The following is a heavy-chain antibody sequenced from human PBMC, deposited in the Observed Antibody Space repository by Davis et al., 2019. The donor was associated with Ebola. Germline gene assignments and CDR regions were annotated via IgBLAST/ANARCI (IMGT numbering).Heavy chain of an antibody. CDR2: IKAGNGNT. V-gene: IGHV1-3*01. CDR3: ARGVYYGSGSYYNGYYYGMDV. D-gene: IGHD3-10*01. Sequence: ASVKVSCKASGYTFTSYAMHWVRQAPGQRLEWMGWIKAGNGNTKSSQKFQGRVTITRDTSASTAYMELSSLRSEDTAVYYCARGVYYGSGSYYNGYYYGMDVWGKGTTVTVSS. J-gene: IGHJ6*04. CDR1: GYTFTSYA.